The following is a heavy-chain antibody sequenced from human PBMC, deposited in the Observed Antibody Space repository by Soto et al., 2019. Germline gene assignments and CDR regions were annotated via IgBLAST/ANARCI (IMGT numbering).Heavy chain of an antibody. CDR1: GFTFSSYG. J-gene: IGHJ6*03. CDR2: IWYDGSNK. V-gene: IGHV3-33*01. D-gene: IGHD2-15*01. Sequence: GVSLRLSCAASGFTFSSYGMHWVRQAPGKGLEWVAVIWYDGSNKYYADSVKGRFTISRDNSKNTLYLQMNSLRAEDTAVYYCARDDCSGGSCYSAYYYYYYMDVWGKGTTVTV. CDR3: ARDDCSGGSCYSAYYYYYYMDV.